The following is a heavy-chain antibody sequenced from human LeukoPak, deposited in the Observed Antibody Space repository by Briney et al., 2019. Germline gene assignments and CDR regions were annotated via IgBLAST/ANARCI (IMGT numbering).Heavy chain of an antibody. J-gene: IGHJ3*02. V-gene: IGHV3-64*01. Sequence: GGSLRLSCAASGFTFSSYAMHWVRQAPGKALEYVSGISSNGGSTYYANSVKDRFTISRDNSKNTLYLQMNSLRAEDTAVYYCAKDLTTVVTPHAYWPDAFDIWGQGTMVTVSS. CDR2: ISSNGGST. CDR1: GFTFSSYA. CDR3: AKDLTTVVTPHAYWPDAFDI. D-gene: IGHD4-17*01.